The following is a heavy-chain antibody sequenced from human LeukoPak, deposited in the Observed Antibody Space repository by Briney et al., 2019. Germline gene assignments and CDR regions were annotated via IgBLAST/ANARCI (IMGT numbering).Heavy chain of an antibody. D-gene: IGHD1-26*01. J-gene: IGHJ4*02. Sequence: GGSLRLSCAASGFTFSGYSMNWVRQAPGKGLEWVSYITSSSSAIYHADSVKGRFTISRDNARNSLYLQMNSLRAEDTAVYYCARVRGSYHFDYWGQGTLVTVSS. CDR2: ITSSSSAI. CDR1: GFTFSGYS. CDR3: ARVRGSYHFDY. V-gene: IGHV3-48*01.